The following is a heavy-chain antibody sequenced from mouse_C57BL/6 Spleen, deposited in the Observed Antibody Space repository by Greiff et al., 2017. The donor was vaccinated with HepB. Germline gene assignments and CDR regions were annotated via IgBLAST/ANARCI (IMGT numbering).Heavy chain of an antibody. CDR3: TRGGSSGFLYAMDY. CDR2: IDPETGGT. Sequence: QVQLQQSGAELVRPGASVTLSCKASGYTFTDYEMHWVKQTPVHGLEWIGAIDPETGGTAYNQKFKGKAILTADKSSSTAYIELRSLTSEDSAVSYCTRGGSSGFLYAMDYWGQGTSVTVSS. D-gene: IGHD3-2*02. CDR1: GYTFTDYE. V-gene: IGHV1-15*01. J-gene: IGHJ4*01.